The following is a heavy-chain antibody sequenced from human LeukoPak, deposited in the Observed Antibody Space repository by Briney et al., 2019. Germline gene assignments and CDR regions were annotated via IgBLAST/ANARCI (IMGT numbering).Heavy chain of an antibody. CDR3: AREADYYGSGGSDAFDI. CDR1: GYTFTGYY. D-gene: IGHD3-10*01. V-gene: IGHV1-2*02. CDR2: INPNSGGT. J-gene: IGHJ3*02. Sequence: GASVKVSCKASGYTFTGYYMHWVRQAPGQGLEWMGWINPNSGGTNYAQKFQGRVTMTRDTSISTAYMELSRLRSDDTAVYYCAREADYYGSGGSDAFDIWGQGTMVTVPS.